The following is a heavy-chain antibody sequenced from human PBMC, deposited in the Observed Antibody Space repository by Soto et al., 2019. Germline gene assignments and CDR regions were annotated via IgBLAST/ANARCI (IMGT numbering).Heavy chain of an antibody. CDR2: INHSGST. D-gene: IGHD5-12*01. CDR1: GGSFSGYY. J-gene: IGHJ4*02. Sequence: SETLSLTCAVYGGSFSGYYWSWIRQPPGKGLEWIGEINHSGSTNYNPSLKSRVTISVDTSKNQFSLKLSSVTAADTAVYYCARERQRDGYNSNDYWGQGTLVTVSS. CDR3: ARERQRDGYNSNDY. V-gene: IGHV4-34*01.